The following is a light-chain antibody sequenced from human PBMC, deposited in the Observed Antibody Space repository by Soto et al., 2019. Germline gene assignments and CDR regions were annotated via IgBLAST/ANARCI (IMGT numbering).Light chain of an antibody. Sequence: QSALPQPASVSGSPGQSITISFTGTSSDIGFYNYVSWYQQYPGKPPNLLIHGVTNRPSGISYRFSGSKSGSTAYLTISGLRDEDEADYYCSSYSTSFFYVFGTGTKLTVL. V-gene: IGLV2-14*01. J-gene: IGLJ1*01. CDR1: SSDIGFYNY. CDR2: GVT. CDR3: SSYSTSFFYV.